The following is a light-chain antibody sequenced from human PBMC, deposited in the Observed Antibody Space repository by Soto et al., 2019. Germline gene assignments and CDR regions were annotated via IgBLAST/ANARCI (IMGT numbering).Light chain of an antibody. CDR2: DAS. CDR3: KQCGDSWS. J-gene: IGKJ1*01. Sequence: DIRMTQSPSTLSAPVGDRVTITCRASQNIGTWLAWYQQKPGKAPDLLIYDASTLESGVPSRFSGSGSGTEFTLTISSLQPGDLATYYCKQCGDSWSFGQGTKVEIK. CDR1: QNIGTW. V-gene: IGKV1-5*01.